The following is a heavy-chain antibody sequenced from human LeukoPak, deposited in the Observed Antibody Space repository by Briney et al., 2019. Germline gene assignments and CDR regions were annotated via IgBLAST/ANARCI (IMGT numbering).Heavy chain of an antibody. CDR3: AKDREEGYIYGTFDY. J-gene: IGHJ4*02. V-gene: IGHV3-23*01. Sequence: GGSLRLSCAVSGFTFSSYAMSWVRQAPGKGLEWVSVIRGSGSSTYYADSVKGRFTISRDNSKNTLFLQMDSLRAEDTAVYYCAKDREEGYIYGTFDYWGQGTLVTVSS. CDR2: IRGSGSST. CDR1: GFTFSSYA. D-gene: IGHD5-18*01.